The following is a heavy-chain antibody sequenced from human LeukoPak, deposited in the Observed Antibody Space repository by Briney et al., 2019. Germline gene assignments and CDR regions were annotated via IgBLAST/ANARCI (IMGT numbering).Heavy chain of an antibody. J-gene: IGHJ6*03. CDR1: ADSINNYY. V-gene: IGHV4-59*01. Sequence: SETLSLTCSVSADSINNYYWSWIRQPPGKGLEWIGFIHYSGSTNYNPSLKSRLTISVDTSKNQFSLRLNSVTAADTALYYCARQGRTFLYYMDVWGKGTTVTVSS. CDR3: ARQGRTFLYYMDV. D-gene: IGHD1/OR15-1a*01. CDR2: IHYSGST.